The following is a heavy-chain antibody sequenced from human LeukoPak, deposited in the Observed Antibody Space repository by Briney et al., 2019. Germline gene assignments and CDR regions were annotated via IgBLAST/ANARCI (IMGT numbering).Heavy chain of an antibody. J-gene: IGHJ1*01. D-gene: IGHD6-13*01. CDR3: AKEGAITGAGTCYFQY. CDR2: ISGSGGRT. CDR1: GFTFDGYA. V-gene: IGHV3-23*01. Sequence: GGSLRLSCAASGFTFDGYAMHWVRQVPGKGLEWVSAISGSGGRTDYADSVKGRFTLSRDNSKNTLYMQMNSLRAEDTAVYYCAKEGAITGAGTCYFQYWGQGTLVTVSS.